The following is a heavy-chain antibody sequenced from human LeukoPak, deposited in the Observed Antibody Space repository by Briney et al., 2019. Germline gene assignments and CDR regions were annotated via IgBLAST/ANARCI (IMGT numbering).Heavy chain of an antibody. D-gene: IGHD3-22*01. CDR1: GYSFTTYW. V-gene: IGHV5-51*01. Sequence: GESLKISCKASGYSFTTYWIGWVRQMPGKGLEWMGIIYPGDSDTTYSPSSQGQVTISADKSISTAYLQWSSLKASDTAMYYCARRGRWDSYYYDSSAEPNWFDPWGQGTLVTVSS. J-gene: IGHJ5*02. CDR3: ARRGRWDSYYYDSSAEPNWFDP. CDR2: IYPGDSDT.